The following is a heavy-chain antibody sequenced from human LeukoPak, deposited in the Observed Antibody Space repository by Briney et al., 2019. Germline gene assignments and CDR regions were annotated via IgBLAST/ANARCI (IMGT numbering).Heavy chain of an antibody. V-gene: IGHV1-69*05. CDR3: ARDQGALAYCGGDCYTGAFDI. CDR2: IIPIFGTA. D-gene: IGHD2-21*02. Sequence: GASVKVSYKASGGTFSSYAISWVRQAPGQGLEWMGGIIPIFGTANYAQKFQGRVTITTDESTSTAYTELSSLRSEDTAVYYCARDQGALAYCGGDCYTGAFDIWGQGTMVTVSS. CDR1: GGTFSSYA. J-gene: IGHJ3*02.